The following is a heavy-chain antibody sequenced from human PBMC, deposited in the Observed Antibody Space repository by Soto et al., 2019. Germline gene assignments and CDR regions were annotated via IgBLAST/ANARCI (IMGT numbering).Heavy chain of an antibody. D-gene: IGHD3-10*01. V-gene: IGHV1-2*02. Sequence: ASVKVSCKASGYTFTGYYMHWVRQAPGQGLEWMGWINPNSGGTNYAQKFQGRVTMTRDTSISTAYMELSRLRSDDTAVYYCARAMVRGVIIVGRYYYYGMDVWDQGTTVTVSS. J-gene: IGHJ6*02. CDR2: INPNSGGT. CDR3: ARAMVRGVIIVGRYYYYGMDV. CDR1: GYTFTGYY.